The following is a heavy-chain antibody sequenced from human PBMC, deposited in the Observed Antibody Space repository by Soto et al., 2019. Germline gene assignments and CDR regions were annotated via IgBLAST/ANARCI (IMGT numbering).Heavy chain of an antibody. CDR2: TYYRSNWRH. CDR1: GDGFSSNTAA. V-gene: IGHV6-1*01. D-gene: IGHD6-19*01. CDR3: ARGVAGSGFDL. Sequence: QTLALTCAISGDGFSSNTAAWNWIRSSPSRGLEWLGRTYYRSNWRHDYAVSVKSRITVNPDKSKNHFSLQLNSVTPDDTAVYYCARGVAGSGFDLWGQGTMVTVSS. J-gene: IGHJ4*02.